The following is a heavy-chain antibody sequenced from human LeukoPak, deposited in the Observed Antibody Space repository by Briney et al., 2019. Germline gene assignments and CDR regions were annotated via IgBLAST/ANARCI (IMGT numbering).Heavy chain of an antibody. D-gene: IGHD2-15*01. V-gene: IGHV3-23*01. CDR3: AKTTTGYSSGRYPAWPIDY. CDR2: IFGSGGSA. Sequence: GGSLRPSCAASGFTFGSYAMYWVRQAPGKGLEWVSGIFGSGGSAHYADSVKGRFTISRDNSKNTVYLQMDSLRAEDTAIYYCAKTTTGYSSGRYPAWPIDYWGQGTLVTVSS. J-gene: IGHJ4*02. CDR1: GFTFGSYA.